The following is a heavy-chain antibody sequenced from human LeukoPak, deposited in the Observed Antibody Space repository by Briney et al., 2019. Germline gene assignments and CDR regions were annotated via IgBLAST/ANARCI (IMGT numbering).Heavy chain of an antibody. CDR2: INPSGGST. D-gene: IGHD1-26*01. V-gene: IGHV1-46*01. Sequence: ASVKVSCKASGYTFTSYYMHWVRQAPGQGLEWMGIINPSGGSTSYAQKFQGRVTITADESTSTAYMELSSLRSEDTAVYYCARSLHLSIVGATWGFDIWGQGTMVTVSS. J-gene: IGHJ3*02. CDR3: ARSLHLSIVGATWGFDI. CDR1: GYTFTSYY.